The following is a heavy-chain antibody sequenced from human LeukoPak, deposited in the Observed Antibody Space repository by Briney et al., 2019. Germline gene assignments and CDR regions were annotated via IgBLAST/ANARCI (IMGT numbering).Heavy chain of an antibody. D-gene: IGHD2-15*01. Sequence: ASVKVSCKASGYTFTSYGISWVRQAPGQGLEWMGWISAYNGNTNYAQKLQGRVTMTTDTSTSTTYMEPRSLRSDDTAVYYCARVDIVVVVAGDWFDPWGQGTLVTVSS. CDR3: ARVDIVVVVAGDWFDP. CDR1: GYTFTSYG. J-gene: IGHJ5*02. CDR2: ISAYNGNT. V-gene: IGHV1-18*01.